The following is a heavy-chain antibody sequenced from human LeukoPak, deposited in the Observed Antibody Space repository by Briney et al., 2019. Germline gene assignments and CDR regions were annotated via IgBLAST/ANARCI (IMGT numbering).Heavy chain of an antibody. D-gene: IGHD6-19*01. V-gene: IGHV4-34*01. Sequence: SETLSLTCAVYGGSFTGYYSGWVRQPPREGLGWIGEINHSGSTECNPSLKSRVTISVDTSKNQYSLKLSSVTAADTAVYYCARQAPSSGTTFDIWGQGTLVTVSS. CDR1: GGSFTGYY. J-gene: IGHJ3*02. CDR3: ARQAPSSGTTFDI. CDR2: INHSGST.